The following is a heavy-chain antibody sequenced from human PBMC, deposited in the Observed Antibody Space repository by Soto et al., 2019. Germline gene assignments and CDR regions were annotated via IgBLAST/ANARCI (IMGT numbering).Heavy chain of an antibody. CDR2: ISSGGGNT. CDR1: GFTFSNYA. Sequence: ESGEGLVQPGGSLRLSCAASGFTFSNYAMHWVRQAPGKGLEYVSAISSGGGNTYYPDSVKGRFTISRDNSKNTMYLQMGSLRAEDMAVYYCARVGSGGYYDFWGQGILVTVSS. V-gene: IGHV3-64*02. CDR3: ARVGSGGYYDF. J-gene: IGHJ4*02. D-gene: IGHD3-22*01.